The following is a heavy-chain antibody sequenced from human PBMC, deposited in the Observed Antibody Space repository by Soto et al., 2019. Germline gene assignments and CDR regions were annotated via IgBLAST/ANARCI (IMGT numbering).Heavy chain of an antibody. CDR1: GGTFSSYT. V-gene: IGHV1-69*04. J-gene: IGHJ5*02. Sequence: SVKVSCKASGGTFSSYTISWVRQAPGQGLEWMGRIIPILGIANYAQKFQGRVTITADKSTSTAYMELSSLRSEDTAVYYCARDLAQDIVVVPAAMRSGWFDPWGQGTLVTVSS. CDR3: ARDLAQDIVVVPAAMRSGWFDP. D-gene: IGHD2-2*01. CDR2: IIPILGIA.